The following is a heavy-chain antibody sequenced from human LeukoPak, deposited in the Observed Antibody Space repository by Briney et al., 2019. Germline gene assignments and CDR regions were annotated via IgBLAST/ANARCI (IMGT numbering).Heavy chain of an antibody. CDR1: GYTFTGYY. V-gene: IGHV1-2*02. Sequence: ASVKVSCKASGYTFTGYYMHWVRQAPGQGLEWMGWINPNSGGTNYAQTFQGRDTMTRDTSITTAYMELSRLRSDDTAVYYCARLVPAGNYYYFGMDVWGQGTTVIVSS. D-gene: IGHD2-2*01. CDR3: ARLVPAGNYYYFGMDV. J-gene: IGHJ6*02. CDR2: INPNSGGT.